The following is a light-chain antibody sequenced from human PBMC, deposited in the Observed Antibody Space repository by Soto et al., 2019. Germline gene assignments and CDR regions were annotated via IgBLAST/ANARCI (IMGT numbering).Light chain of an antibody. Sequence: DIQMTQSPPTLSASVGDRVTITCRASQSISGWLAWYQQKPGKAPKLLIYDASNLEGGVPSRFSGTGSGTEFTLTISSLQPDDFVTYYCQQYNSYRAFGQGTKVDIK. CDR1: QSISGW. V-gene: IGKV1-5*01. CDR3: QQYNSYRA. J-gene: IGKJ1*01. CDR2: DAS.